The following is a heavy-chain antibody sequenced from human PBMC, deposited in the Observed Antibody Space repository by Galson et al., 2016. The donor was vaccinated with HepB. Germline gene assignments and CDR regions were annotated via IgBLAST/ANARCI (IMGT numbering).Heavy chain of an antibody. Sequence: SLRLSCAASGFRFSSYSMNWVRQAPGKGLEWISYISTSSVTISYADSVKGRFTISRDNNRNSIYLQMDNLSVEDTAFYFCARDPYQWLSKYYFDYWGQGALVTVSS. CDR1: GFRFSSYS. V-gene: IGHV3-48*04. D-gene: IGHD6-19*01. CDR2: ISTSSVTI. J-gene: IGHJ4*02. CDR3: ARDPYQWLSKYYFDY.